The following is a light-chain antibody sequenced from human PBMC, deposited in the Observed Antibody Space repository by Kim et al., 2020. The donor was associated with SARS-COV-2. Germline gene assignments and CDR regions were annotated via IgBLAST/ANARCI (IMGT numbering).Light chain of an antibody. Sequence: DIQMTQSPSTLSASVGDRVTITCRASQSVSSWLAWYQQKPGKAPKLLIYKASNLESGVPSRFSGSGSGTEFTLTISSLQPDDFATYYCQHYNNYPYTFGQGTRLEIK. CDR2: KAS. CDR1: QSVSSW. J-gene: IGKJ2*01. CDR3: QHYNNYPYT. V-gene: IGKV1-5*03.